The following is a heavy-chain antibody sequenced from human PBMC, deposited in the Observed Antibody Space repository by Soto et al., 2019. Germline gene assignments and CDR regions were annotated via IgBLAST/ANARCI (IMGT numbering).Heavy chain of an antibody. CDR1: GGSISSGGYS. CDR3: ARAHYGDYGYGMDV. D-gene: IGHD4-17*01. Sequence: QLQLQESGSGLVKPSQTLSLTCAVSGGSISSGGYSWSWIRQPPGKGLEWIGYTYHSGSTYYNPSPKSLVPISVDRSKTQFSLKLSSVTAADTAVYYCARAHYGDYGYGMDVWGQGTTVTVSS. V-gene: IGHV4-30-2*01. J-gene: IGHJ6*02. CDR2: TYHSGST.